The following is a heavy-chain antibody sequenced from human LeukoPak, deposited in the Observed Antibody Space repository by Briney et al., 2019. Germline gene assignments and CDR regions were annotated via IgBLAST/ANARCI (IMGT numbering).Heavy chain of an antibody. V-gene: IGHV1-2*02. D-gene: IGHD5-24*01. CDR3: ARTIFALRDYYYYMDV. J-gene: IGHJ6*03. CDR1: GNTFTDYY. Sequence: GASVKDPCKALGNTFTDYYMHWVRQAPGQGLEWMGWINPNNGGTNYAQKFQGRVTMTRDTSISTVYMELSRLRSDDTAVYYCARTIFALRDYYYYMDVWGKGTTVIVSS. CDR2: INPNNGGT.